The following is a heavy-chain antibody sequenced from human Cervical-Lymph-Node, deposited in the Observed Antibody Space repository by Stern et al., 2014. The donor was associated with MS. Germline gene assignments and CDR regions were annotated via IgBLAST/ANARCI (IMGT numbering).Heavy chain of an antibody. CDR3: ARLPQLVDHRDYW. CDR2: IIPMFGAA. Sequence: VQLVPSGAEVKKAGSSVKVSCKASGGTFSRYAVSWVRQAPGQGLEWMGEIIPMFGAANYAQKFQGRVTITADESTNTAYMEVSSLRSDDTAIYYCARLPQLVDHRDYWWGQGSLVTVSS. D-gene: IGHD4-17*01. J-gene: IGHJ4*02. CDR1: GGTFSRYA. V-gene: IGHV1-69*01.